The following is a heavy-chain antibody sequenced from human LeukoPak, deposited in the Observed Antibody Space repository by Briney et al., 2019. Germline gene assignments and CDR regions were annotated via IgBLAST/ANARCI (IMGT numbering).Heavy chain of an antibody. CDR1: GFTFSSYG. V-gene: IGHV3-30*18. D-gene: IGHD3-9*01. CDR3: AKVRYFDNYYFDY. CDR2: ISYDGSNK. Sequence: GSLRLSCAASGFTFSSYGMHWVRQAPGKGLEWVAVISYDGSNKYYADSVKGRFTISRDNSKNTLYLQMNSLRAEDTAVYYCAKVRYFDNYYFDYWGQGTLVTVSS. J-gene: IGHJ4*02.